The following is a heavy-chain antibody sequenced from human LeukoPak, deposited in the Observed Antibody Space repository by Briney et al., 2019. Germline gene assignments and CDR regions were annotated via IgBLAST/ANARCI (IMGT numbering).Heavy chain of an antibody. CDR1: GGSISSSSYY. Sequence: SETLSLTCTVSGGSISSSSYYWGWIRQPPGKGLEWIGSIYYSGSTYYNPSLKSRVTISVDTSKNQFSLKLSSVTAADTAVYYCARGQQYYDILTGSHAFDIWGQGTMVTVSS. J-gene: IGHJ3*02. CDR3: ARGQQYYDILTGSHAFDI. D-gene: IGHD3-9*01. V-gene: IGHV4-39*01. CDR2: IYYSGST.